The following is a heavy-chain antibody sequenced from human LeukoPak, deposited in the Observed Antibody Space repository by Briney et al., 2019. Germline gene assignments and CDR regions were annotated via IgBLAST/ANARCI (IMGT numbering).Heavy chain of an antibody. CDR1: GSTFSSYS. Sequence: GGSLRLSCAASGSTFSSYSMTWVRQAPGKGLEWVSSISSSSSYIYYADSVKGRFTISRDNAKNSLYLQMNSLRAEDTAVYYCARDSSLYFDYWGQGTLVTVSS. J-gene: IGHJ4*02. V-gene: IGHV3-21*01. CDR3: ARDSSLYFDY. CDR2: ISSSSSYI. D-gene: IGHD6-19*01.